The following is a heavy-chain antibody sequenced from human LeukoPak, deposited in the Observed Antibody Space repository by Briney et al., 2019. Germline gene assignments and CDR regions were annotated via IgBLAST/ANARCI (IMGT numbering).Heavy chain of an antibody. Sequence: PSETLSLTCTVSGGSISSYYWSWIRQPPGNGLEWIGYIYYSGSTNYNPSLKSRVTISVDTSRNQFSLKLSSVTAADTAVYYCARGGTVRNGMDVWGQGTTVTVSS. J-gene: IGHJ6*02. CDR2: IYYSGST. V-gene: IGHV4-59*01. CDR3: ARGGTVRNGMDV. D-gene: IGHD1-26*01. CDR1: GGSISSYY.